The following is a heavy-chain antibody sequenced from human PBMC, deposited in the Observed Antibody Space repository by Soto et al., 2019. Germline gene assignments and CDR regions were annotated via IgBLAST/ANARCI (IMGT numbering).Heavy chain of an antibody. V-gene: IGHV3-48*02. CDR1: GFIFSTYS. CDR3: ERDGRARSGYSYDYYYYSGMDV. CDR2: ISTSTSTI. Sequence: VGSLRLSCAASGFIFSTYSMNWVRQAPGKGLEWVSYISTSTSTIYYADAVKGRFTISRDNAKNSLYLQMNSLRDEDTAVYFCERDGRARSGYSYDYYYYSGMDVWGQGTTVTVSS. J-gene: IGHJ6*02. D-gene: IGHD3-22*01.